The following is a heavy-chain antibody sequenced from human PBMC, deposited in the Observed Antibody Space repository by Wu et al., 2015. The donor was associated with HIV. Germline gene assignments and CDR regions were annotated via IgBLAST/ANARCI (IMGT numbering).Heavy chain of an antibody. CDR2: INPSGGST. CDR1: GYTFTSYY. D-gene: IGHD5-24*01. CDR3: ASERRDGYYYYGMDV. J-gene: IGHJ6*02. V-gene: IGHV1-46*01. Sequence: QVQLVQSGAEVKKPGASVKVSCKASGYTFTSYYMHWVRQAPGQGLEWMGIINPSGGSTSYAQKFQGRVTMTRDTSTSTVYMELSSLRSEDTAVYYCASERRDGYYYYGMDVWGQGTTVTVSS.